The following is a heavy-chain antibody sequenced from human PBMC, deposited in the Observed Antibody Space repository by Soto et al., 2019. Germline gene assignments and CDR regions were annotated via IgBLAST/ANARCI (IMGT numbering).Heavy chain of an antibody. CDR2: INPNSGGT. Sequence: ASVKVSCKASGYTFTGYYIHWVRQAPGQGLEWMGWINPNSGGTNYAQKFQGWVTMTRDTSISTAYMELTRLRSDDTAVYYCARAGYCDSTTCYGYYYYMDVWGKGTTVTVSS. J-gene: IGHJ6*03. CDR3: ARAGYCDSTTCYGYYYYMDV. D-gene: IGHD2-2*03. CDR1: GYTFTGYY. V-gene: IGHV1-2*04.